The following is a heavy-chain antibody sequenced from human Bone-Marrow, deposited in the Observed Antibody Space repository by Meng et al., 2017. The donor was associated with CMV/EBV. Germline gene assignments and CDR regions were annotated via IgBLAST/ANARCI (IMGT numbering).Heavy chain of an antibody. V-gene: IGHV4-39*07. D-gene: IGHD3-22*01. Sequence: QLRRQESGPGLVKPSETLSLTCTVSGGSISSSSYYWGWIRQPPGKGLEWIGSIYYSGSTYYNPSLKSRVTISVDTSKNQFSLKLSSVTAADTAVYYCARAPPHYYDSSGYSVDYWGQGTLVTVSS. CDR2: IYYSGST. CDR1: GGSISSSSYY. CDR3: ARAPPHYYDSSGYSVDY. J-gene: IGHJ4*02.